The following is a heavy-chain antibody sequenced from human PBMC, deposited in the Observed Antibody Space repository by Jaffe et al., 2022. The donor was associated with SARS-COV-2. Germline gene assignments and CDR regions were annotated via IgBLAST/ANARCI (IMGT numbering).Heavy chain of an antibody. CDR2: INPTGGGT. D-gene: IGHD2-2*02. V-gene: IGHV1-46*04. Sequence: QVQLVQSGAEVKKPGASVKVSCKASGYTFTSYYIHWVRQAPGQGLEWMGIINPTGGGTSYAQKLQGRVTMTRDTSTSTVYMELSSLRSEDTAVYYCARDEGIPPGLDYWGQGTLVTVSS. J-gene: IGHJ4*02. CDR3: ARDEGIPPGLDY. CDR1: GYTFTSYY.